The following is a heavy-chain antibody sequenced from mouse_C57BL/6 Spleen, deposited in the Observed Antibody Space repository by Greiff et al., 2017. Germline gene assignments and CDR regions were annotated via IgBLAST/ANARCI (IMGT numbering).Heavy chain of an antibody. Sequence: EVKLMESGPGLVKPSQSLSPTCSVTGYSITSGYYWNWIRQFPGNKLEWMGYISYDGSNNYNPSLKNRISITRDTSKNQFFLKLNSVTTEDTATYYCAREGYWGQGTTLTVSS. CDR1: GYSITSGYY. CDR2: ISYDGSN. J-gene: IGHJ2*01. V-gene: IGHV3-6*01. CDR3: AREGY.